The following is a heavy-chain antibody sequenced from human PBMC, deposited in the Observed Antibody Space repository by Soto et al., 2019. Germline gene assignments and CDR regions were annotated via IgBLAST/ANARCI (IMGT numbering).Heavy chain of an antibody. D-gene: IGHD2-21*02. Sequence: SETLSLTCAVSGGSISSGGYFWSWIRQPPGKGLEWIGYIYHSGSTYYNPSLKSRVSISVDRSKNQFSLKLSSVTAADTAVYYCARVGGPFCGGDCYPPPPNWFDPGGKGTLVTVS. CDR3: ARVGGPFCGGDCYPPPPNWFDP. V-gene: IGHV4-30-2*01. CDR1: GGSISSGGYF. CDR2: IYHSGST. J-gene: IGHJ5*02.